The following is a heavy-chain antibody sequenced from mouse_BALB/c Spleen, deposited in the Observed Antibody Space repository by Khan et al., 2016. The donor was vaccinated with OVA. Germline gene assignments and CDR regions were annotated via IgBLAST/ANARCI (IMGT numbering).Heavy chain of an antibody. D-gene: IGHD2-1*01. J-gene: IGHJ2*01. CDR1: GYTFTSYW. CDR3: TRNSYGNYESWDY. Sequence: VQLQQSGTVLARPGASVKMSCKASGYTFTSYWMHWVKQRPGQGLEWIGAIYPGNSDTNYNQKFNGKAKLTAVTSTSTAYMELNSLTNEDSAVYYGTRNSYGNYESWDYWGQGTTLTVSS. CDR2: IYPGNSDT. V-gene: IGHV1-5*01.